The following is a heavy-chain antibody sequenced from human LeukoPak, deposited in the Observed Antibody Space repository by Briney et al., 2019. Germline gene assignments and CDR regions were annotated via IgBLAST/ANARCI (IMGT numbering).Heavy chain of an antibody. CDR3: AKQGPSPTQYVAAAADY. J-gene: IGHJ4*02. D-gene: IGHD6-13*01. CDR1: GFTFSNYA. CDR2: MSGDGDST. V-gene: IGHV3-23*01. Sequence: GGSLRLSCAASGFTFSNYAMTWVRQAPGKGLEWVSAMSGDGDSTRYADSVKGRFTISRDYSKGMLFLQMNSLRPEGTAVYYCAKQGPSPTQYVAAAADYWGQGTLVTVSS.